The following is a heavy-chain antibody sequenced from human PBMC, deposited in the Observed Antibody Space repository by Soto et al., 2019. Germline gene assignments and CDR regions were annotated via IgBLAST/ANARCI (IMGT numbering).Heavy chain of an antibody. V-gene: IGHV3-74*01. CDR2: INSDGSST. D-gene: IGHD4-17*01. CDR1: GFTFSSYW. Sequence: EVQLVESGGGLVQPGGYLRLSCAASGFTFSSYWMHWVRQAPGKGLVWVSRINSDGSSTSYADSVKGRFTISRDNAKNTLYLQMNRLRAEDTAVYYCARQTFTTVTTDFDYWGQGTLVTVSS. CDR3: ARQTFTTVTTDFDY. J-gene: IGHJ4*02.